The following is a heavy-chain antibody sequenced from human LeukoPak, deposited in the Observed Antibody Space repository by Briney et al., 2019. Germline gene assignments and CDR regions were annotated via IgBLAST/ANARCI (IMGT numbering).Heavy chain of an antibody. Sequence: SETLSLTCTVSGGSISSYYWSWIRQPPGKGLEWIGYIYYSGSTNYNPSLKSRVTISVDTSKNQFSLKLSSVAAADTAVYYCARGGEAWDSSGNFDYWGQGTLVTVSS. CDR1: GGSISSYY. D-gene: IGHD3-22*01. V-gene: IGHV4-59*01. J-gene: IGHJ4*02. CDR2: IYYSGST. CDR3: ARGGEAWDSSGNFDY.